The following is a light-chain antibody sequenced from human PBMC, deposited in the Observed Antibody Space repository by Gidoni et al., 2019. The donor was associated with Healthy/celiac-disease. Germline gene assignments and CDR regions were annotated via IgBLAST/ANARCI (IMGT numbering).Light chain of an antibody. CDR3: QQSYSTPQLT. V-gene: IGKV1-39*01. CDR1: QSISSY. CDR2: AAS. J-gene: IGKJ4*01. Sequence: DIQMTQSPASLSASVVDRVTITCRASQSISSYLNWYQQKPGKAPKLLIYAASSLQSGVPSRFSGSGSGTDFTLNISSLQPEDFATFYWQQSYSTPQLTFGGGTKVEIK.